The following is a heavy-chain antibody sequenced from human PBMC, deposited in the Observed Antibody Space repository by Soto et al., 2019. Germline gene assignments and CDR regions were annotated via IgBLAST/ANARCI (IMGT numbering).Heavy chain of an antibody. D-gene: IGHD3-22*01. CDR2: ISSSTGYI. J-gene: IGHJ4*02. CDR3: ARGAYYYDSSGLSY. V-gene: IGHV3-21*01. Sequence: GGSLRLSCAASGFTFSSYSMNWVRQAPGKGLEWVSSISSSTGYIYYADSVKGRFTISRDNAKNSLYLQMNSLRAEDTAVYYCARGAYYYDSSGLSYWGQGTLVTVSS. CDR1: GFTFSSYS.